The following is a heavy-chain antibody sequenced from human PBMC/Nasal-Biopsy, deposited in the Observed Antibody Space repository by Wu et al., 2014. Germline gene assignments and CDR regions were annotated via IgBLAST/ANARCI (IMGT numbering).Heavy chain of an antibody. J-gene: IGHJ5*02. Sequence: TLSLTCAVYGGSVSGYYWSWIRQPPGKGLEWVGEIGHTGNTKYNPSLRSRITISIDTSKNQFSLDLRSVTAADTAVYYCTRNNWFDPWGQGTLVTVSS. CDR2: IGHTGNT. V-gene: IGHV4-34*01. CDR3: TRNNWFDP. CDR1: GGSVSGYY.